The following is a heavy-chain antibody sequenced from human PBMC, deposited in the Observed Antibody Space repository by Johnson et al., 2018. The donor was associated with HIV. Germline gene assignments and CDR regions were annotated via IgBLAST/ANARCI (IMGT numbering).Heavy chain of an antibody. Sequence: QVQLVESGGGVVQPGRSLRLSCAASGFTFSSYAMHWVRQAPGKGLEWVAVISYDGSNKYYADSVKGRFTISRDNSKNTLYLQMNSLRGEDTAVYYCARDNFGGLNAFDSWGQGAMVTVSS. J-gene: IGHJ3*02. CDR2: ISYDGSNK. CDR1: GFTFSSYA. V-gene: IGHV3-30-3*01. D-gene: IGHD3-10*01. CDR3: ARDNFGGLNAFDS.